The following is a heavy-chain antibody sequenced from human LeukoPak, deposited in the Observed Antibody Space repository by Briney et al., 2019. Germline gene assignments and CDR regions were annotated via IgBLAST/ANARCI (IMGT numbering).Heavy chain of an antibody. CDR3: AKDTNGDPDY. Sequence: GGSLRLSCAASGFTFNSYSMNWVRQAPGKGLEWVAVISYDGSNKYYADSVKGRFTISRDNSKNTLYLQMNSLRAEDTAVYYCAKDTNGDPDYWGQGTLVTVSS. CDR1: GFTFNSYS. D-gene: IGHD4-17*01. J-gene: IGHJ4*02. V-gene: IGHV3-30*18. CDR2: ISYDGSNK.